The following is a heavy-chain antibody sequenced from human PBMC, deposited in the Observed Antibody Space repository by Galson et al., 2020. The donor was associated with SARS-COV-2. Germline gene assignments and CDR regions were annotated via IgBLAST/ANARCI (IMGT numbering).Heavy chain of an antibody. CDR2: FDPEDGET. CDR3: ATTTLLWFGELFYWFDP. J-gene: IGHJ5*02. CDR1: GYTLTELS. D-gene: IGHD3-10*01. Sequence: ASVKVSCKVSGYTLTELSMHWVRQAPGKGLEWMGGFDPEDGETIYAQKFKGRVTMTEDTSTDTAYMELSSLRSEDTAVYYCATTTLLWFGELFYWFDPWGQGTLVTVSS. V-gene: IGHV1-24*01.